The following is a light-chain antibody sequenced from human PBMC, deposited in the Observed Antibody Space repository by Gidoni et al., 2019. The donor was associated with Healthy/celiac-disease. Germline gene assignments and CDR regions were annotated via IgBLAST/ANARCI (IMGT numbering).Light chain of an antibody. CDR2: EVS. Sequence: SPLTQPASVSWSPGQSIPISCTGTSSDVGGYNYVSWYQQHPGKAPKLMIYEVSNRPSGVSNRFSGSKSGNTASLTISGLQAEDEADYYCSSYTSSSPYYVFGTGTKVTVL. J-gene: IGLJ1*01. V-gene: IGLV2-14*01. CDR3: SSYTSSSPYYV. CDR1: SSDVGGYNY.